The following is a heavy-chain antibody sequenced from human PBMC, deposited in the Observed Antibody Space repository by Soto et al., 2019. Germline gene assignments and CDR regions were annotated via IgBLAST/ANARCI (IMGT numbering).Heavy chain of an antibody. D-gene: IGHD1-7*01. CDR3: ARIGVFARELVA. Sequence: GASVKVSCKASGFTFSNSAVQWVRQARGQRLEWIGWIIVGNGRTNFAQELQGRLTISRDMSISTAYMELDRLKSDDTAVYYCARIGVFARELVAWGQGTLVTVSS. CDR1: GFTFSNSA. J-gene: IGHJ5*02. V-gene: IGHV1-58*01. CDR2: IIVGNGRT.